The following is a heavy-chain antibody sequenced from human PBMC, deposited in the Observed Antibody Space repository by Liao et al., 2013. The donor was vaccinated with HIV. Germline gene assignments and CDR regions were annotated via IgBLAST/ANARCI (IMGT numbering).Heavy chain of an antibody. CDR1: GGSFSGYY. V-gene: IGHV4-34*01. D-gene: IGHD1-20*01. J-gene: IGHJ4*02. CDR3: ARTSYNWNPTYYFDY. Sequence: QVQLQQWGAGLLKPSETLSLTCAVYGGSFSGYYWSWIRQPAGKGLEWIGEINHSGSTNYNPSLKSRVTMSVDTSKNQFSLKLSSVTAADTAVYYCARTSYNWNPTYYFDYWGQGTLVTVSS. CDR2: INHSGST.